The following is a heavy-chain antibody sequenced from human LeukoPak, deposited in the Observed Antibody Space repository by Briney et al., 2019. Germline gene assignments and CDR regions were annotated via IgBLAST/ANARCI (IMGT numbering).Heavy chain of an antibody. D-gene: IGHD2-15*01. V-gene: IGHV1-18*01. J-gene: IGHJ6*02. CDR1: GYTFTSYG. Sequence: GASVKVSCKASGYTFTSYGISWVRQAPGQGLEWMGWISAYNGNTNYAQKLQGRVTMTTDTSTSTAYRELRSLRSDDTAVYYCARNLGYCSGGSCYAHYYYGMDVWGQGTTVTVSS. CDR2: ISAYNGNT. CDR3: ARNLGYCSGGSCYAHYYYGMDV.